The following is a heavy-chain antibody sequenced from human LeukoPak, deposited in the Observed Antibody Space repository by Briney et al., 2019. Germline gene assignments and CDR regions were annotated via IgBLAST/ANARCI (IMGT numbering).Heavy chain of an antibody. CDR2: IYYSGST. D-gene: IGHD4-11*01. CDR3: ARSNYVTHFYGLDV. J-gene: IGHJ6*02. V-gene: IGHV4-59*01. CDR1: GGSINSYY. Sequence: SETLSLTCTVSGGSINSYYWSWIRQPPGKGLEWIAYIYYSGSTNYNPSLKSRVTISVDTSKNQFSLKLSSVTAADTAVYFCARSNYVTHFYGLDVWGQGTTVTVSS.